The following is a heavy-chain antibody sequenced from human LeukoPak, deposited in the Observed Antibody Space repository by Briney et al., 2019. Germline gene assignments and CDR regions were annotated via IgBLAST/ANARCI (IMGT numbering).Heavy chain of an antibody. V-gene: IGHV4-59*11. CDR1: DDSFSTHH. Sequence: PSETLSLTCSVSDDSFSTHHWTWIRHPPGKGLEWIGYISSIGSTNYNPSLKSRVTITVDTSKKQFSLKMTSVTAADTAVYYCARGPTTVTKGFDVWGQGTMVTVSS. D-gene: IGHD4-17*01. CDR3: ARGPTTVTKGFDV. J-gene: IGHJ3*01. CDR2: ISSIGST.